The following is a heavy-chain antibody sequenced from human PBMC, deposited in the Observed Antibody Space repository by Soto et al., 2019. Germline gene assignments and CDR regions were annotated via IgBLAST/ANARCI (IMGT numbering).Heavy chain of an antibody. D-gene: IGHD6-6*01. Sequence: ASVKVSCKASGGTFSSYAISWVRQAPGQGLEWMGGIIPIFGTANYAQKFQGRVTITADVSTSTAYMELSSLRSEDTAVYYCARDRVKVAARPSGMDVWGQGTTVTVSS. CDR1: GGTFSSYA. CDR3: ARDRVKVAARPSGMDV. CDR2: IIPIFGTA. J-gene: IGHJ6*02. V-gene: IGHV1-69*13.